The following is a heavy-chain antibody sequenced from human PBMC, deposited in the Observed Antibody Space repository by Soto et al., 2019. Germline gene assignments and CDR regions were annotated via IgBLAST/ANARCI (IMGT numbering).Heavy chain of an antibody. Sequence: EVQLVESGGGLIQPGGSLRLSCAASGFTVSSNYMSWVRQAPGKGLEWVAVIYSGGSTYYADSVKGRFTISRDNSKNTMYLQMYSLRAEDTAVYYCASDDVKGDSGLNYYYGMEVWGQGTTVTVSS. V-gene: IGHV3-53*01. CDR2: IYSGGST. CDR3: ASDDVKGDSGLNYYYGMEV. D-gene: IGHD2-21*02. CDR1: GFTVSSNY. J-gene: IGHJ6*02.